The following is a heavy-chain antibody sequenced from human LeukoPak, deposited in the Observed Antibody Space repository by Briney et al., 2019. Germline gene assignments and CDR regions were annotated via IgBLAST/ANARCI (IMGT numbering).Heavy chain of an antibody. CDR1: GFTFSSYA. J-gene: IGHJ3*02. Sequence: GGSLRLSCAASGFTFSSYAMSWVRQAPGKGLEWVSAISGSGGSTYYADSVKGRFTISRDNSKNTLYLQMNSLRAEDTAVYYCAKIGYCSSTSCYVWAFDIWGQGTMVTVSP. V-gene: IGHV3-23*01. CDR3: AKIGYCSSTSCYVWAFDI. CDR2: ISGSGGST. D-gene: IGHD2-2*01.